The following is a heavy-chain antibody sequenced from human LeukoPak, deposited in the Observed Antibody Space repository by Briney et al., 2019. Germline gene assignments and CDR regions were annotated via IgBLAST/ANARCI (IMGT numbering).Heavy chain of an antibody. Sequence: SETLSLTCTVSGGSISGNHWSWIRQPAGEGLEWIGRIYSSGSTNYNPSLKSRVTMSVDTSKNQFSLNLSSVTAADTAVYYCAILDYYRSGSYSISDYWGRGTLVIVSS. D-gene: IGHD3-10*01. J-gene: IGHJ4*02. V-gene: IGHV4-4*07. CDR1: GGSISGNH. CDR2: IYSSGST. CDR3: AILDYYRSGSYSISDY.